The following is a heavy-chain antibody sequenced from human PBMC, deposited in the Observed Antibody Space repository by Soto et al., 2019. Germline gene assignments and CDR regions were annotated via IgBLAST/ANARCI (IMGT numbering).Heavy chain of an antibody. Sequence: SETLSLTCSVSGGPINSGGYYWGWIRQSPGKGLEWIGTIFYTGRTYYNPSLESRVTLSVDTSKNQFSLHLTSVTAADTAVYYCTRHHPHHYDSSGYFDYWGQGTLVTVSS. V-gene: IGHV4-39*01. CDR3: TRHHPHHYDSSGYFDY. J-gene: IGHJ4*02. CDR2: IFYTGRT. CDR1: GGPINSGGYY. D-gene: IGHD3-22*01.